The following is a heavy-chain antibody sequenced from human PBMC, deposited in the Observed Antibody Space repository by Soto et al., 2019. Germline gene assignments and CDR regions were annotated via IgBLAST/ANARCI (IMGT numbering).Heavy chain of an antibody. D-gene: IGHD3-10*01. CDR1: GGSISSGGYY. CDR2: IYYSGST. J-gene: IGHJ5*02. CDR3: AREFYNYGSGSYFAWFDP. V-gene: IGHV4-31*03. Sequence: SETLSLTCTVSGGSISSGGYYWSWIRQHPGKGLEWIGYIYYSGSTYYNPSLKSRVTISVDTSKNQFSLKLSSVTAADTAVYYCAREFYNYGSGSYFAWFDPWGQGTLVTVSS.